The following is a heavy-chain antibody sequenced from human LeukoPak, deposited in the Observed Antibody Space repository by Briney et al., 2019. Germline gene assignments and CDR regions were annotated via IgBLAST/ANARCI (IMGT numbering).Heavy chain of an antibody. J-gene: IGHJ5*02. CDR2: INHSGST. V-gene: IGHV4-34*01. Sequence: ASETLSLTCAVYGGSFSGYYWSWIRQPPGKGLEWIGEINHSGSTNYNPSLKSRVTISVDTSENQFSLKLSSVTAADTAVYYCARGVAAAWRGLDWFDPWGQGTLVTVSS. D-gene: IGHD6-13*01. CDR1: GGSFSGYY. CDR3: ARGVAAAWRGLDWFDP.